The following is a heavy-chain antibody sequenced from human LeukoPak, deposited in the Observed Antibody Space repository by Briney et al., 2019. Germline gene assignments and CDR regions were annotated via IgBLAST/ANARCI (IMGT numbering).Heavy chain of an antibody. J-gene: IGHJ4*02. V-gene: IGHV4-39*01. D-gene: IGHD3-3*01. CDR3: ARRAVLEWLPTYFDY. CDR1: GGSISSSSYY. Sequence: SETLSLTCTVSGGSISSSSYYWGRIRQPPGKGLEWIGSIYYSGSTYYNPSLKSRVTISVDTSKNQFSLKLSSVTAADTAVYYCARRAVLEWLPTYFDYWGQGTLVTVSS. CDR2: IYYSGST.